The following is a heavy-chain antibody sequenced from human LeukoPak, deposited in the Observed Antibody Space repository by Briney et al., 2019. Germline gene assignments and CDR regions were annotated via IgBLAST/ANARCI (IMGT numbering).Heavy chain of an antibody. Sequence: ASVRVSCKASGYTFTGYYMHWVRQAPGQGLEWMGWINPNSGGTNYAQKFQGRVTMTRDTSISTAYMELSRLRSDDTAVYYCARDSIAAAGGLDYWGQGTLVTVSS. CDR2: INPNSGGT. V-gene: IGHV1-2*02. CDR1: GYTFTGYY. CDR3: ARDSIAAAGGLDY. D-gene: IGHD6-13*01. J-gene: IGHJ4*02.